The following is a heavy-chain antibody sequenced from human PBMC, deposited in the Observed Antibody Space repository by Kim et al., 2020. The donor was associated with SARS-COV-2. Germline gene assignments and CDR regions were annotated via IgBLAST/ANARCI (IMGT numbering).Heavy chain of an antibody. CDR3: ARIRIAVAGTAVYFDY. J-gene: IGHJ4*02. D-gene: IGHD6-19*01. V-gene: IGHV4-4*07. CDR1: GGSISSYY. Sequence: SETLSLTCTVSGGSISSYYWSWIRQPAGKGLEWIGRIYTSGSTNYNPSLKSRVTMSVDTSKNQFSLKLSSVTAADTAVYYCARIRIAVAGTAVYFDYWGQGTLVTVSS. CDR2: IYTSGST.